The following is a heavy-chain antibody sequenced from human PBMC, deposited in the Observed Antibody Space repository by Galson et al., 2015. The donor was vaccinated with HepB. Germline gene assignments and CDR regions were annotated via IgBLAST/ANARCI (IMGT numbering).Heavy chain of an antibody. CDR1: GYTFTRYG. J-gene: IGHJ3*02. D-gene: IGHD3-16*01. CDR3: ARGDALRNYDYIWGSLNAFDI. Sequence: SVKVSCKASGYTFTRYGISWVRQAPGQGLEWMGWISAYNGNTNYAQKLQGRVTMTTDTSTSTAYMELRSLRSDDTAVYYCARGDALRNYDYIWGSLNAFDIWGQGTMVTVSS. V-gene: IGHV1-18*01. CDR2: ISAYNGNT.